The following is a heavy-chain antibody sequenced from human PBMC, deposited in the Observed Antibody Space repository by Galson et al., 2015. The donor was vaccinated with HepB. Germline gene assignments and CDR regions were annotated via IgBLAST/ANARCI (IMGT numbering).Heavy chain of an antibody. J-gene: IGHJ6*02. CDR2: ISYDGSNK. V-gene: IGHV3-30*04. CDR1: GFTFSSYA. D-gene: IGHD2-21*02. CDR3: ARERPVTATTYYYYYYGMDV. Sequence: SLRLSCAASGFTFSSYAMHWVRQAPGKGLEWVAVISYDGSNKYYADSVKGRFTISRDNSKNTLYLQTNSLRAEDTAVYYCARERPVTATTYYYYYYGMDVWGQGTTVTVSS.